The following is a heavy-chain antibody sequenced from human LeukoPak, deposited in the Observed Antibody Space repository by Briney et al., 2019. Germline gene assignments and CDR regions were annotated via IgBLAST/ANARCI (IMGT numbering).Heavy chain of an antibody. D-gene: IGHD2-2*01. CDR1: GFIFSSHA. Sequence: GGSLRLSCVASGFIFSSHAMHWVRQAPGKGLEWVAVISFDGSNKYYTGSVKGRFAISRDNSKNTLYLQMNSLRAEDTAVYYCARGRYCTTSSCYSYYHYYNMDVWGKGTTVTVSS. CDR2: ISFDGSNK. V-gene: IGHV3-30*09. CDR3: ARGRYCTTSSCYSYYHYYNMDV. J-gene: IGHJ6*03.